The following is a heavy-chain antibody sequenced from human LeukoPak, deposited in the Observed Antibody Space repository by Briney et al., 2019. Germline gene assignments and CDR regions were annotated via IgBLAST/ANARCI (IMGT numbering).Heavy chain of an antibody. V-gene: IGHV3-21*01. CDR2: ISSSSSSYI. J-gene: IGHJ5*02. CDR3: ARDGRITIFGVKFDP. CDR1: GFTFSSYS. Sequence: GGSLRLSCAASGFTFSSYSMNWVRQAPGKGLEWVSSISSSSSSYIYYEDSVKGRFTISRDNAKNSLYLQMNSLRAEDTAVYYCARDGRITIFGVKFDPWGQGTLVTVSS. D-gene: IGHD3-3*01.